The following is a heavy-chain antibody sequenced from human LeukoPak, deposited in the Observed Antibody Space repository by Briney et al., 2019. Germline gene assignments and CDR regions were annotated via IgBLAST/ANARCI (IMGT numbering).Heavy chain of an antibody. CDR1: GFMFSRYA. CDR2: ITETGAGT. CDR3: ARGTAAAANRNWFDS. D-gene: IGHD6-13*01. J-gene: IGHJ5*01. Sequence: GGSLRLSCAASGFMFSRYAMIWVRQTPGKGLEWVSAITETGAGTYYADSMKGRFTMSRDNSRNTVYLQMDSLRAEDTAVYFCARGTAAAANRNWFDSWGQGTLVTVSS. V-gene: IGHV3-23*01.